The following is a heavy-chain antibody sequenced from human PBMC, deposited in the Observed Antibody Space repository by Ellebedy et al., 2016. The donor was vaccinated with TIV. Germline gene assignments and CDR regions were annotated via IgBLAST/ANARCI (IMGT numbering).Heavy chain of an antibody. J-gene: IGHJ5*02. Sequence: GESLKISXAASGFTFRSNAMGWVRQAPGKGLQWVAGISASGGSTYYADSVKGRFTVSRNNSGNTLFLQMNSLKSEDTAVYYCTTELLTEGRSAPSVTWGQGTRVTVSS. V-gene: IGHV3-23*01. D-gene: IGHD3-10*01. CDR2: ISASGGST. CDR1: GFTFRSNA. CDR3: TTELLTEGRSAPSVT.